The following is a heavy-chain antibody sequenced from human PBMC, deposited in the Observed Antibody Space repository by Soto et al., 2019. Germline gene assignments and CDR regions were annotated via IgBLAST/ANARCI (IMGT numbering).Heavy chain of an antibody. CDR2: INGYNGNT. D-gene: IGHD6-6*01. J-gene: IGHJ6*02. Sequence: ASVKVSCKASGYTFTTYAIHWVRQAPGQSLEWMGWINGYNGNTEYSQKFLGRVTITRDTSASTVYMDVRSLRSEDTAVYYCAGGFISSSRYYYGMDVWGQGTTVTVS. CDR1: GYTFTTYA. CDR3: AGGFISSSRYYYGMDV. V-gene: IGHV1-3*01.